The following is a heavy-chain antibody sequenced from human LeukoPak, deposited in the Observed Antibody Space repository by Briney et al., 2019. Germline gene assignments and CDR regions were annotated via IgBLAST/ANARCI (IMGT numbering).Heavy chain of an antibody. CDR3: ARSIVATLIFSYYYMDV. V-gene: IGHV1-46*01. CDR1: GYTFTSYY. D-gene: IGHD5-12*01. CDR2: INPSGGST. J-gene: IGHJ6*03. Sequence: ASVKVSCKASGYTFTSYYMHWVRQAPGQGLEWMGIINPSGGSTSYAQKLQGRVTMTTDTSTSTAYMELRSLRSDDTAVYYCARSIVATLIFSYYYMDVWGKGTTVTISS.